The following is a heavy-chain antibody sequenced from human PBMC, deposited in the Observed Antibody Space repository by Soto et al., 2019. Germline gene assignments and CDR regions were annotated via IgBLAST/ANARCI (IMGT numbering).Heavy chain of an antibody. Sequence: QTLSLTCVGSGDTVSSNSVAWNWVRQSPSRGLEWLGRTYYRSRWYSDYAVSVRSRIDINADTSKTQVSLQLNSVTPEDTAVYYCSRSEEDSDYYYYGMDVWGQGTTVTVSS. J-gene: IGHJ6*02. CDR3: SRSEEDSDYYYYGMDV. D-gene: IGHD2-15*01. CDR2: TYYRSRWYS. V-gene: IGHV6-1*01. CDR1: GDTVSSNSVA.